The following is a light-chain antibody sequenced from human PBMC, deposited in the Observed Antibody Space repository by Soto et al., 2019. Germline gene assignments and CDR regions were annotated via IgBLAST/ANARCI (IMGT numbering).Light chain of an antibody. CDR3: QKYGSSPWT. CDR1: QSVSSSY. J-gene: IGKJ1*01. CDR2: GAS. Sequence: EIVLTQSPGTLSLSAGERATLSCRASQSVSSSYLAWYQQKPGQAPRLLIYGASSRATGIPDWFSGSGSGTDFTVTISRLELEDFAVYYCQKYGSSPWTFGQGTKVEIK. V-gene: IGKV3-20*01.